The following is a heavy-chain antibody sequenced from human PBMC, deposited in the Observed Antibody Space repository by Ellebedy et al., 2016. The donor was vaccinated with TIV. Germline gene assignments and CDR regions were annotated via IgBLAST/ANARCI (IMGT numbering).Heavy chain of an antibody. CDR1: GFTFTNYA. CDR2: LSGSGGKT. V-gene: IGHV3-23*01. CDR3: AKAPSAAMGPIDY. D-gene: IGHD5-18*01. Sequence: PGGSLRLSCAASGFTFTNYAMTWVRQPPGKGLEWVSSLSGSGGKTYYADSVKGRFTISRDNSKNTLYLQMDSLRADDTAAYYCAKAPSAAMGPIDYWGQGTLLAVSS. J-gene: IGHJ4*02.